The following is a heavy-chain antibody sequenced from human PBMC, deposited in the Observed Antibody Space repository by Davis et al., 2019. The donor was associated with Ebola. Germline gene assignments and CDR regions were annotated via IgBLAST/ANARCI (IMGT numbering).Heavy chain of an antibody. Sequence: GESLKISCAASGSSFSGSAMHWVRQASGKGLEWVGRIRSKTNSYATAYAESVKGRFTISRDDSRNMAYLQMNSLKIEDTATYYCTRQPSANCGGNCYPLDYWGQGTLVTVSS. CDR2: IRSKTNSYAT. J-gene: IGHJ4*02. CDR3: TRQPSANCGGNCYPLDY. D-gene: IGHD2-21*02. V-gene: IGHV3-73*01. CDR1: GSSFSGSA.